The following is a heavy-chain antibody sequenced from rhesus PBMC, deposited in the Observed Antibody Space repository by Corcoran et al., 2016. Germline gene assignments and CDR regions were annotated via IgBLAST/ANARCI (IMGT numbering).Heavy chain of an antibody. Sequence: QVQLQESGPGLVKPSETLSLTCAVSGGSISSGYYYWSWIRQPPGKGLEWIGYITVSGSTSYNPSLKCRVTISRDPSKNQFSLELSSVTAADTAVYYCAHLGHIRLDYWGQGVLVTVSS. D-gene: IGHD1-38*01. V-gene: IGHV4-122*02. CDR1: GGSISSGYYY. J-gene: IGHJ4*01. CDR2: ITVSGST. CDR3: AHLGHIRLDY.